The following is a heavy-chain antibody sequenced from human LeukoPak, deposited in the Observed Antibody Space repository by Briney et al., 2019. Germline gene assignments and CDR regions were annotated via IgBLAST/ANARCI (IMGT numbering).Heavy chain of an antibody. CDR1: GFTFSTYA. J-gene: IGHJ4*02. Sequence: PGGSLRLSCAASGFTFSTYAMSWVRQAPGKGLEWVSGISGSGGSTYYADSVKGRFTISRGNSKNTLDLQMNSLRAEDTAVYYCAKDVFGAYGDWTLYYFDYWGQGTLVTVSS. V-gene: IGHV3-23*01. CDR2: ISGSGGST. CDR3: AKDVFGAYGDWTLYYFDY. D-gene: IGHD4-17*01.